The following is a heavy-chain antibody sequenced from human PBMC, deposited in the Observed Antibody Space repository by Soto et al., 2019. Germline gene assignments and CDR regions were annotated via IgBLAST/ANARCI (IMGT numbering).Heavy chain of an antibody. Sequence: GSLRLSCAASGFTFTNYAMNWVRQAPGKGLEWVSVISGSGESTYYADSVKGRFTISRDNSKNTLYLQMNSLRAEDTAVYFCAKDFGDIVVVVLAPYGMDVWGLGTTVTVSS. CDR1: GFTFTNYA. J-gene: IGHJ6*02. V-gene: IGHV3-23*01. D-gene: IGHD2-15*01. CDR2: ISGSGEST. CDR3: AKDFGDIVVVVLAPYGMDV.